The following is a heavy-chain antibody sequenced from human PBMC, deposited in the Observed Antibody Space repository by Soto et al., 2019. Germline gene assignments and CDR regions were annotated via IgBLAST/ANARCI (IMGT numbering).Heavy chain of an antibody. D-gene: IGHD6-6*01. V-gene: IGHV4-39*01. CDR1: GGSISSSSYY. J-gene: IGHJ3*02. CDR3: ARLSYSSSTNAFDI. CDR2: IYYSGST. Sequence: QLQLQESGPGLVKPSETLSLTCTVSGGSISSSSYYWGWIRQPPGKGLEWIGSIYYSGSTYYNPSLKSRVTISVDTSKNQFSLKLSSVTAADTAVYYCARLSYSSSTNAFDIWGQGTMVTVSS.